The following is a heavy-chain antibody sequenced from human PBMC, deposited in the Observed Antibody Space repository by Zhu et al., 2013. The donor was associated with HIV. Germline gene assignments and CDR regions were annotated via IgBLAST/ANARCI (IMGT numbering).Heavy chain of an antibody. CDR3: ARTAYLGYCASLTCPTYYFDY. Sequence: QVQLVQSGSDLKKPGAAVKISCKAFNYTLSDFGMAWVRQAPGQGLEWVGWFSPYTVRTKSAPKFVGRLTMTADTSTDTAYMDLRDLRSDDTAVYYCARTAYLGYCASLTCPTYYFDYWGQGALIRVSS. CDR2: FSPYTVRT. D-gene: IGHD2-8*01. V-gene: IGHV1-18*01. J-gene: IGHJ4*02. CDR1: NYTLSDFG.